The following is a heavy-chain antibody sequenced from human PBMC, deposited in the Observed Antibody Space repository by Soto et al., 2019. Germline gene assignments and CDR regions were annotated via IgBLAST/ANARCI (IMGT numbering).Heavy chain of an antibody. J-gene: IGHJ5*02. CDR2: IYYSGST. CDR1: GGSISSGDYY. CDR3: ARVIPKGYCSSTSCYKQNWFDP. D-gene: IGHD2-2*02. V-gene: IGHV4-30-4*01. Sequence: SETLSLTCTVSGGSISSGDYYWSWIRQPPGKGLEWIGYIYYSGSTYYNPSLKSRVTISVDTSKNQFSLKLSSVTAADTAVYYCARVIPKGYCSSTSCYKQNWFDPWGQGTLVTVSS.